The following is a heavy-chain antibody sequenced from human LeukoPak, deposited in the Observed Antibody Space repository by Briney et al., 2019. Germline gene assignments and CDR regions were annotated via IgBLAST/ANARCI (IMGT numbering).Heavy chain of an antibody. CDR1: GFTDSSNY. CDR3: ARETQYYFDY. J-gene: IGHJ4*02. Sequence: PGGSLRLSCAASGFTDSSNYMSWVRQAPGKGLEWVSVIYSGGSTYYADSVKGRFTISRDNSKNTLYLQRNNLRAEDTAVYYGARETQYYFDYWGQGTLVTVYS. V-gene: IGHV3-53*01. CDR2: IYSGGST.